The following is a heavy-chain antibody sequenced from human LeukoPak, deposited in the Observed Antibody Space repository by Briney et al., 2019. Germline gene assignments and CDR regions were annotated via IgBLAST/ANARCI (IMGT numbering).Heavy chain of an antibody. D-gene: IGHD2-15*01. V-gene: IGHV4-30-4*01. Sequence: SQTLSLTCTVSGGSISSGDYYWSWIRQPPGKGLEWIGYTHYSGSTYYNPSLKSRVTISVDTSKNQFSLKLRSVIAADTAVYYCARAYCSSASCAWFDPWGQGTLVTVSS. J-gene: IGHJ5*02. CDR2: THYSGST. CDR1: GGSISSGDYY. CDR3: ARAYCSSASCAWFDP.